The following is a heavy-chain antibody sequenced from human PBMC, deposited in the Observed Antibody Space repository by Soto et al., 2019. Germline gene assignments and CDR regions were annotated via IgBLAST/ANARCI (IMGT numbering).Heavy chain of an antibody. Sequence: QPGGSLRLSXVPSGFPLSSYAMSWVRQTPGKGLEWVSGISGSGGRTYYADSVEGRFTISRDNSNNTLSLQMHILRVEDTAVYFCAKGGYYSLFDIWGQGTMVTVSS. CDR2: ISGSGGRT. CDR3: AKGGYYSLFDI. D-gene: IGHD3-16*01. J-gene: IGHJ3*02. V-gene: IGHV3-23*01. CDR1: GFPLSSYA.